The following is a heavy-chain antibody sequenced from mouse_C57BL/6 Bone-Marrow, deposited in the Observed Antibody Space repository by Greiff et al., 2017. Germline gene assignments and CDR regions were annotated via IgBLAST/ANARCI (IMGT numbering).Heavy chain of an antibody. Sequence: EVKLMESGGDLVKPGGSLKLSCAASGFTFSSYGMSWVRQTPDKRLEWVATISSGGSYTYYPDSVKGRFTISRDNAKNTLYLQMSSLKSEDTAMYYCESLLRAYWGQGTLVTVSA. J-gene: IGHJ3*01. CDR2: ISSGGSYT. V-gene: IGHV5-6*01. CDR3: ESLLRAY. CDR1: GFTFSSYG.